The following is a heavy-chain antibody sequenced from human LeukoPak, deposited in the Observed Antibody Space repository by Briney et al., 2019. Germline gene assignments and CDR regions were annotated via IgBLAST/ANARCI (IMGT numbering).Heavy chain of an antibody. CDR2: ISSTSNYI. J-gene: IGHJ4*02. Sequence: GGSLRLSCAASGFTFSTYSIKWVRQAPGKGLEWVSSISSTSNYIYYADSVRGRFTISRDNAKNSLYLQMNSLRAEDTAVYYCARDAGPPGYSSGWYVDYWGQGTLVTVSS. CDR1: GFTFSTYS. CDR3: ARDAGPPGYSSGWYVDY. V-gene: IGHV3-21*04. D-gene: IGHD6-19*01.